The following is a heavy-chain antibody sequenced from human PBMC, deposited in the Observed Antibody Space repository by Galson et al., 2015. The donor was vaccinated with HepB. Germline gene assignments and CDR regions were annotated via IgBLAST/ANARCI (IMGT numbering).Heavy chain of an antibody. CDR3: ARVGLVEMATIAVDY. V-gene: IGHV1-18*01. Sequence: SVKVSCKASGYTFTSYGISWVRQAPGQGLEWMGWISAYNGNTNYAQKLQGRVTMTTDTSTSTAYMELRSLRSDDTAVYYCARVGLVEMATIAVDYWGQGTLVTVSS. CDR1: GYTFTSYG. D-gene: IGHD5-24*01. J-gene: IGHJ4*02. CDR2: ISAYNGNT.